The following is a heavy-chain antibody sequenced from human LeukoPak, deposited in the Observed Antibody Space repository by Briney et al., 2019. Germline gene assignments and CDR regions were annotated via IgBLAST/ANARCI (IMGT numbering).Heavy chain of an antibody. CDR3: ARGADYDILSGYYTSFDY. CDR2: ISYDGSNK. J-gene: IGHJ4*02. V-gene: IGHV3-30*04. D-gene: IGHD3-9*01. Sequence: GGSLRLSCAASGFTFSSYSMHWVRQAPGKGLEWVAFISYDGSNKYYADSVKGRFTISRDNSKNTLYLQMNSLRAEDTAVYYCARGADYDILSGYYTSFDYWGQGTLVTVSS. CDR1: GFTFSSYS.